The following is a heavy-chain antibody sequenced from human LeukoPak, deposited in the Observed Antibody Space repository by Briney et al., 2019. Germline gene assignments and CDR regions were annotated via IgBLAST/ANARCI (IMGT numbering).Heavy chain of an antibody. CDR2: INPSGGST. Sequence: ASVKVSCKASGYTFTSCYMHWVRQAPGQGLEWMGIINPSGGSTSYAQKFQGRVTMTRDTSTSTVYMGLSSLRSEDTAVYYCARAPYGEGSWFDPWGQGTLVTVSS. CDR3: ARAPYGEGSWFDP. CDR1: GYTFTSCY. J-gene: IGHJ5*02. V-gene: IGHV1-46*01. D-gene: IGHD4-17*01.